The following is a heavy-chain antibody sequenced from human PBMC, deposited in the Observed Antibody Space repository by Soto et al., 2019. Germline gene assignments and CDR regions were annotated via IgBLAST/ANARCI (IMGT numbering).Heavy chain of an antibody. CDR3: ASPQVVVTAIPFRFDY. CDR1: GGSISSSSYY. D-gene: IGHD2-21*02. J-gene: IGHJ4*02. CDR2: IYYSGST. Sequence: SETLSLTCAVSGGSISSSSYYWGWIRQPPGKGLEWIGSIYYSGSTYYNQSLKSRVTISVDTSKNQFSLKLSSVTAADTAVYYCASPQVVVTAIPFRFDYWGQGTLVTVSS. V-gene: IGHV4-39*01.